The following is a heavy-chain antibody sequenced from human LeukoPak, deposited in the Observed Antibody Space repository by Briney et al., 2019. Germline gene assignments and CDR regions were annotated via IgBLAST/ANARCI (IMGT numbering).Heavy chain of an antibody. D-gene: IGHD5-24*01. V-gene: IGHV4-34*01. CDR2: INHSGST. J-gene: IGHJ6*03. CDR1: GGSFSGYY. CDR3: ATWPRRWLQLGYYYYMDV. Sequence: SETLSLTCAVCGGSFSGYYWSWIRQPPGKGLEWIGEINHSGSTNYNPSLKSRVTISVDTSKNQFSLRLSSVTAADTAVYYCATWPRRWLQLGYYYYMDVWGKGTTVTVSS.